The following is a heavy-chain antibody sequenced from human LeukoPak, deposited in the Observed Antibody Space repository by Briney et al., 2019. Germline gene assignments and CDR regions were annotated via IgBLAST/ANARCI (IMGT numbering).Heavy chain of an antibody. D-gene: IGHD2-2*01. CDR2: IYTSGST. Sequence: SETLSLTCTVSGGSISSYYWTWIRQLAGKGLEWIGRIYTSGSTNYNPSLKSRVTISVDTSKNQFSLKLSSVTAADTAVYYCARGAIVPAAKSIYFNYGMDVWGQGTTVTVSS. J-gene: IGHJ6*02. CDR1: GGSISSYY. V-gene: IGHV4-4*07. CDR3: ARGAIVPAAKSIYFNYGMDV.